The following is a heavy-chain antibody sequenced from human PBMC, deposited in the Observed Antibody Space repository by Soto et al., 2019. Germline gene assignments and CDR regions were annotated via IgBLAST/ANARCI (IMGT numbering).Heavy chain of an antibody. CDR2: VHHSWGS. CDR1: GGSISSYY. Sequence: LPETLSLTCTVSGGSISSYYWSWFRQSPGKRMEWIGYVHHSWGSSYNPSLQSRVAISLDTSKSQFSLKVTSVTATDTAVYYCARQGFGPLHGLVDVWGQGTTVTVSS. D-gene: IGHD3-10*01. J-gene: IGHJ6*02. CDR3: ARQGFGPLHGLVDV. V-gene: IGHV4-59*08.